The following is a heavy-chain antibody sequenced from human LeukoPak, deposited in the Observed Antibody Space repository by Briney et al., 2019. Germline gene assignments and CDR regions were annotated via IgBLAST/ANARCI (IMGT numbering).Heavy chain of an antibody. D-gene: IGHD5-18*01. CDR2: INHSGST. J-gene: IGHJ4*02. CDR3: ARPGYSYGYARGRFDY. V-gene: IGHV4-34*01. Sequence: PSETLSLTCSVYGGSFSGYYWSWIRHPPGKALEWIGEINHSGSTNYNPSLKSRVTISVDTSKNQFSLKLSSVTAADTAVYYCARPGYSYGYARGRFDYWGQGTLVTVSS. CDR1: GGSFSGYY.